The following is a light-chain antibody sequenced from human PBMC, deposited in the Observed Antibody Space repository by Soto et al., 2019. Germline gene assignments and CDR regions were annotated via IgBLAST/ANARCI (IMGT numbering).Light chain of an antibody. J-gene: IGLJ2*01. CDR2: DVN. V-gene: IGLV2-11*01. Sequence: QSALTQPRSVSGSPGQSVTISCTGTSSDVGGYNCVSWYQQHPGKAPKLMIYDVNNRPSGVPDRFSGSKSGNTASLTISGLQAEDEADYYCCSYAGTYTFVVFGGGTKVTVL. CDR3: CSYAGTYTFVV. CDR1: SSDVGGYNC.